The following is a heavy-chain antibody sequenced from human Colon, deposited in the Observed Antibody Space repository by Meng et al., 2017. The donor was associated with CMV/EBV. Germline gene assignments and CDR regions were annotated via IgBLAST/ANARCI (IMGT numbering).Heavy chain of an antibody. CDR2: INPNSGGT. CDR1: GYTFTGYY. J-gene: IGHJ6*02. CDR3: ARAKDAVFGVVITSARNYYGMDV. V-gene: IGHV1-2*02. Sequence: ASVKVSCMASGYTFTGYYMHWVRQAPGQGLEWMGWINPNSGGTNYAQKFQGRVTMTRDTSISTAYMELSRLRSDDTAVYYCARAKDAVFGVVITSARNYYGMDVWGQGTTVTVSS. D-gene: IGHD3-3*01.